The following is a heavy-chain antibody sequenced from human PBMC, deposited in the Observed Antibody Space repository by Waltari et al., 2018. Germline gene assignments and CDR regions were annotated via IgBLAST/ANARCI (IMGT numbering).Heavy chain of an antibody. CDR3: VRPIMGGTTDY. D-gene: IGHD1-26*01. J-gene: IGHJ4*02. Sequence: VQLVQSGAEVKKPGESLKISCKASGYSFTSYWTGWVRQMTGKGLEWMGIIYPGDSDTRYNPSFQGQVTISVDKSINTAYLQWSSLKASDTATYYCVRPIMGGTTDYWGQGTLVTVSS. CDR2: IYPGDSDT. V-gene: IGHV5-51*01. CDR1: GYSFTSYW.